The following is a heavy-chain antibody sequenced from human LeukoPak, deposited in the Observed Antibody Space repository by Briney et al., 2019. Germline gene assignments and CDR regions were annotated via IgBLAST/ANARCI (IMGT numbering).Heavy chain of an antibody. J-gene: IGHJ6*03. Sequence: SETLSLTCSVSGGSISSSSYFWGWIRQPPGKGLEWIASVHYSGSTYYNPSLKSRLTISVDTSKNQFSLKLSSVTAADTAVYFCARQLYVSGSYYAPMDVWGKGTTVTISS. V-gene: IGHV4-39*01. CDR2: VHYSGST. CDR1: GGSISSSSYF. CDR3: ARQLYVSGSYYAPMDV. D-gene: IGHD3-10*01.